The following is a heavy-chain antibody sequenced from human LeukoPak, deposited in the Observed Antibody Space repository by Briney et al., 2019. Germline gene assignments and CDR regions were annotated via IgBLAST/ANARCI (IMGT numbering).Heavy chain of an antibody. V-gene: IGHV1-18*01. Sequence: ASVKVSCKASGYAFTIYGITWVRQAPGQGLEWMGWISVYNGITNYAQSLQGRVTMTTDTSTSTAYMELRSLRSDDTAVYYCARVYSGRYRDAFDVWGQGTMVTVSS. CDR3: ARVYSGRYRDAFDV. CDR2: ISVYNGIT. D-gene: IGHD1-26*01. J-gene: IGHJ3*01. CDR1: GYAFTIYG.